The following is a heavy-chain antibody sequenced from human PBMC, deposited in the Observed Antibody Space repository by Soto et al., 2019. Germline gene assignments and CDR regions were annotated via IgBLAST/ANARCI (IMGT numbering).Heavy chain of an antibody. CDR3: ARDGDYGDEYGMDV. D-gene: IGHD4-17*01. J-gene: IGHJ6*02. CDR1: GFTFSSYS. Sequence: EVQLVESGGDLVQPGGSLRLSCAASGFTFSSYSMNWVRQAPGKGLEWVSYISSSSSIVYYADSVKGRFTISRHNAKNSLYLQMNSLRDEDTAVYYCARDGDYGDEYGMDVWGQGTTVTVSS. V-gene: IGHV3-48*02. CDR2: ISSSSSIV.